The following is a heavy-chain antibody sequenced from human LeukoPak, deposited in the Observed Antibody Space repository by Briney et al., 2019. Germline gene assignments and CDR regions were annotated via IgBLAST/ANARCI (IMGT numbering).Heavy chain of an antibody. D-gene: IGHD4-23*01. CDR2: IYHTGST. V-gene: IGHV4-38-2*01. J-gene: IGHJ4*02. CDR1: VYSISSGYY. CDR3: AKGGGGYFDC. Sequence: SETLSLTCAVSVYSISSGYYGAWIRQPPGKGLEWIERIYHTGSTYYKPSLKSRVTISVDTSKYQFSLRLTSMTAAYTAVYYCAKGGGGYFDCWSQVTLVTVSS.